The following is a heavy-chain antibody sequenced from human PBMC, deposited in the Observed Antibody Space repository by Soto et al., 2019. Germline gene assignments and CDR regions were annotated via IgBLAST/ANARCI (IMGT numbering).Heavy chain of an antibody. J-gene: IGHJ5*02. D-gene: IGHD6-13*01. CDR1: GGSISSGGYY. Sequence: TLSLTCTVSGGSISSGGYYWSWIRQHPGKGLEWSGYIYYRGSTYYNPSLKSRVTISVDTSKNQFSLKLSSVTAADTAVYYCARDAYSSSWYEGEWFDPWGQGTLVTVSS. CDR2: IYYRGST. CDR3: ARDAYSSSWYEGEWFDP. V-gene: IGHV4-31*03.